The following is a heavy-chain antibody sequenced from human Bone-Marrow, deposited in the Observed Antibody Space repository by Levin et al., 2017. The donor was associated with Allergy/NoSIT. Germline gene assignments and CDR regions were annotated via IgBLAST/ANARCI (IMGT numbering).Heavy chain of an antibody. CDR2: INHSGST. D-gene: IGHD6-19*01. Sequence: PSETLSLTCAVYGGSFSGYYWSWIRQPPGKGLEWIGEINHSGSTNYNPSLKSRVTISVDTSKNQFSLKLSSVTAADTAVYYCASTPLPFEWLVTSGAFDIWGQGTMVTVSS. V-gene: IGHV4-34*01. CDR3: ASTPLPFEWLVTSGAFDI. CDR1: GGSFSGYY. J-gene: IGHJ3*02.